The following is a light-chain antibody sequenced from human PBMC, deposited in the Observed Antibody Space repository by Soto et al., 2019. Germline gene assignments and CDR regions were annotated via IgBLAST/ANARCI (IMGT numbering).Light chain of an antibody. J-gene: IGKJ4*01. CDR1: QSLDNH. CDR3: QHRHNWPSLT. Sequence: EIVLTQSPDTLSVSPGKRATLSCRASQSLDNHLAWYQQQPGQPPTLLIFDASNRATGVPARFSGRGSGTDFPPPLSSLEPGVVAFYYCQHRHNWPSLTFGGGTRVEI. V-gene: IGKV3-11*01. CDR2: DAS.